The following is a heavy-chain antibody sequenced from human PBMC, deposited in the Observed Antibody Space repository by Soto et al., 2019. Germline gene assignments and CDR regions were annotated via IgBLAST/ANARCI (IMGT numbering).Heavy chain of an antibody. CDR1: GFRFDDYN. J-gene: IGHJ6*02. V-gene: IGHV3-43*01. CDR3: TRETLSNGYAVDV. D-gene: IGHD2-8*01. CDR2: ISWNGANT. Sequence: GGSLRLSCAASGFRFDDYNMHWVRQGPGKGLEWVSFISWNGANTFYADSVKGRFTISRDSSKKSVSLQINSLRSEDTALYYCTRETLSNGYAVDVWGQGTTVTVSS.